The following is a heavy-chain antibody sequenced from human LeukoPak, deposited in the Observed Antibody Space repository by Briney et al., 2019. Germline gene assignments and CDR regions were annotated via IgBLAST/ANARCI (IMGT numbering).Heavy chain of an antibody. D-gene: IGHD1-1*01. J-gene: IGHJ5*02. CDR3: ARQPRTTGTTSTPPT. Sequence: SETLSLTCTVSGGSISSYYWSWIRQPPGKGLEWIGEINHSGSTYYNPSLKSRVTISVDTSKNQFSLKLSSVTAADTAVYYCARQPRTTGTTSTPPTWGQGTLVTVSS. CDR2: INHSGST. V-gene: IGHV4-59*04. CDR1: GGSISSYY.